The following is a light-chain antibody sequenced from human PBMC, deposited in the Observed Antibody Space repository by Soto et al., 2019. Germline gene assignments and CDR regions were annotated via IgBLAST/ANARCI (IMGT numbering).Light chain of an antibody. Sequence: DIQMTQSPSSLSASVGDRVIISCQASQDISNYLNWYQQKPGKAPKLLISDASELEAGVPSRFNGRGSGTEFTVTISSLQPEDIATYYCQQYDSLPLSFGPGTKVDI. CDR1: QDISNY. J-gene: IGKJ3*01. CDR2: DAS. CDR3: QQYDSLPLS. V-gene: IGKV1-33*01.